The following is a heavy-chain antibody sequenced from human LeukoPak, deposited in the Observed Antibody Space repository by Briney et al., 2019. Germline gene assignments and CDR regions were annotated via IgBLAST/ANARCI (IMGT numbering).Heavy chain of an antibody. CDR1: GFTFSSYW. Sequence: PGGSLRLSCAASGFTFSSYWMSWVRQAPGRGLEWVANIKQDGSEKYYVDSVKGRFTISRDNAKNSLYLQMNSLRAEDTAVYYCAKDVIAVAGAGYMDVWGKGTTVTISS. D-gene: IGHD6-19*01. J-gene: IGHJ6*03. CDR2: IKQDGSEK. V-gene: IGHV3-7*01. CDR3: AKDVIAVAGAGYMDV.